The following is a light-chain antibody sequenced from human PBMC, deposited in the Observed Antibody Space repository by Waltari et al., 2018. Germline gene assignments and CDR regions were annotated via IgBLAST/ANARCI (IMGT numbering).Light chain of an antibody. V-gene: IGLV2-14*03. Sequence: QSALTQPASVSGSPGQSITISCTGTSSDVGGYNYVPWYQQHPCKAPKLMIYDVGKRPSGVSNRFSGSKSGNTSSLTISGLQAEDVADYYCSSYTSSSTLAFGGGTKLTVL. CDR2: DVG. J-gene: IGLJ3*02. CDR3: SSYTSSSTLA. CDR1: SSDVGGYNY.